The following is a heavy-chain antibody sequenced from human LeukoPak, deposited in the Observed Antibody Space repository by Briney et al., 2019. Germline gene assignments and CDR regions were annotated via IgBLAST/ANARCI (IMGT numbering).Heavy chain of an antibody. D-gene: IGHD6-13*01. J-gene: IGHJ4*02. CDR2: IYYSGST. CDR3: ARRYSSSWYYFDY. V-gene: IGHV4-59*08. CDR1: GGSISSYY. Sequence: PSETLSLTCTVSGGSISSYYWSWIRQPPGKGPEWIGYIYYSGSTNYNPSLKSRVTISVDTSKNQFSLKLSSVTAADTAVYYCARRYSSSWYYFDYWGQGTLVTVSS.